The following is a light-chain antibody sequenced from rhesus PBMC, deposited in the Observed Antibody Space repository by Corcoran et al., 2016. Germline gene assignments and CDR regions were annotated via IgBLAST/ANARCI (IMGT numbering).Light chain of an antibody. CDR3: WLYYSDVQI. CDR2: DTT. CDR1: AGTVTGHHY. J-gene: IGLJ1*01. Sequence: QAVVTQEPSLTVSPVGTVTLTCGSSAGTVTGHHYPYWFQQKPGQAPRTLIYDTTNKVSWTPARFSGSLIGGKAALTLSGAQPEDEADYYCWLYYSDVQIFGTGTRLTVL. V-gene: IGLV7-88*01.